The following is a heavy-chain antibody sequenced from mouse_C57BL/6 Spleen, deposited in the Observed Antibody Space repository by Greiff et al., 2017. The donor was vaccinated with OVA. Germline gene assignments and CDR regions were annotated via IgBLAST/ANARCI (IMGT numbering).Heavy chain of an antibody. CDR3: ARDRYYYGSSPPGYFDY. CDR1: GYTFTDYY. V-gene: IGHV1-76*01. CDR2: IYPGSGNT. D-gene: IGHD1-1*01. J-gene: IGHJ2*01. Sequence: QVQLQQSGAELVRPGASVKLSCKASGYTFTDYYINWVKQRPGQGLEWIARIYPGSGNTYYNEKFKGKATLTAEKSSSTAYMQLSSLTSEDSAVYFCARDRYYYGSSPPGYFDYWGQGTTLTVSS.